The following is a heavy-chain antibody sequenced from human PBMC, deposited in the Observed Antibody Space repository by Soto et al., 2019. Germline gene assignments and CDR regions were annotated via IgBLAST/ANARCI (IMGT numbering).Heavy chain of an antibody. V-gene: IGHV5-51*01. CDR2: IYPGDSDT. CDR3: ARAVAGTGIDY. J-gene: IGHJ4*02. CDR1: GYSFTSYW. D-gene: IGHD6-19*01. Sequence: GESLRLSCHGSGYSFTSYWIGWVRQMPGKGLEWMGIIYPGDSDTRYSPFFQGQVTISADKSISTAYLQWSSLKASDTAMYYCARAVAGTGIDYWGQGTLVTVSS.